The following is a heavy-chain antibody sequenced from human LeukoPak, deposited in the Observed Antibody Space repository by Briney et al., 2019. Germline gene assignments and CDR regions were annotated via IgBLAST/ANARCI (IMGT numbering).Heavy chain of an antibody. CDR2: IYPGDSDT. D-gene: IGHD3-9*01. CDR1: GYSFTSYW. V-gene: IGHV5-51*01. Sequence: GESLKISCKGSGYSFTSYWIGWMRQMPGKGLEWMGIIYPGDSDTRYSPSFQGQVTISADKSISTAYLQWSSLKASDTAMYYCARWDYDILTGYWQGYFDYWGQGTLVTVSS. CDR3: ARWDYDILTGYWQGYFDY. J-gene: IGHJ4*02.